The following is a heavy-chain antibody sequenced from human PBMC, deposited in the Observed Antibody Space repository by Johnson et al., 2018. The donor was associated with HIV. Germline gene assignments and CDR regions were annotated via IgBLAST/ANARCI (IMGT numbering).Heavy chain of an antibody. Sequence: VQLVESGGGVVQPGGSLRLSCAASGFTVSSNYMSWVRQAPGKGLECVANIKQDVSVYLFFSSWLGRFTISRDNAKNSLYLLMPRLGAEDTALYYCAKARWHSSRGDALDIWGQGTMVTVSS. CDR2: IKQDVSVY. J-gene: IGHJ3*02. CDR1: GFTVSSNY. CDR3: AKARWHSSRGDALDI. D-gene: IGHD6-13*01. V-gene: IGHV3-7*03.